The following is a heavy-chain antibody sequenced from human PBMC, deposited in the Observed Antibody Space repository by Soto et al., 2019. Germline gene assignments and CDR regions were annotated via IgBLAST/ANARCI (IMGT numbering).Heavy chain of an antibody. Sequence: GESLKISCKGSGYSFVSYWIAWVRQMPGKGLEWMGSIYPGDSDTTYSPSIQGQVTISADKSSTAVYLQWNTLKASDTAMYYCAKTDGYEVEYWGQGTQVTVSS. J-gene: IGHJ4*02. CDR3: AKTDGYEVEY. V-gene: IGHV5-51*01. CDR2: IYPGDSDT. CDR1: GYSFVSYW. D-gene: IGHD5-18*01.